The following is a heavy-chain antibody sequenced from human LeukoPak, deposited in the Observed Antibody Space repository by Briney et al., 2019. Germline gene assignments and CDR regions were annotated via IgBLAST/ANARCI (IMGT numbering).Heavy chain of an antibody. CDR1: GFTFGNYA. CDR3: AKEARDILTHYYGGSQFDY. CDR2: ISGRGGDT. D-gene: IGHD3-9*01. J-gene: IGHJ4*02. Sequence: PGGSLRLSCVGSGFTFGNYAMNWVRQAPGKGLEWVAAISGRGGDTFYADSVKGRFTFSRDNSKNTMFLQMNSLRAEDTALYYCAKEARDILTHYYGGSQFDYWGQGTLVIVSS. V-gene: IGHV3-23*01.